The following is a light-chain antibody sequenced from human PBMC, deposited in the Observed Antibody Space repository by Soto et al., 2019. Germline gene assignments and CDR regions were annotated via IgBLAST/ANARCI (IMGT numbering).Light chain of an antibody. CDR1: QSVTSTY. Sequence: EIVLTQSPGTLSLSPGERATLSCRASQSVTSTYLAWYQQKPGQSPRLIIYGGSTRASGFPDRFSGGGSGTDFTLTISRLEPEDSAVYYCHCQQFDISRMYNFGQGTKLEI. J-gene: IGKJ2*01. V-gene: IGKV3-20*01. CDR3: HCQQFDISRMYN. CDR2: GGS.